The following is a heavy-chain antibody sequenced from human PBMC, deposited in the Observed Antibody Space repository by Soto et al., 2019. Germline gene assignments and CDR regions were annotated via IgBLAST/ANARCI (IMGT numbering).Heavy chain of an antibody. V-gene: IGHV3-30*14. CDR1: GVTFNRYA. Sequence: QAQLVESGGGMVQPGRSLRLSCVASGVTFNRYAMQWVRQAPGKGLEWVAVISYDGSNKYYADSVKGRFTISRDNSNNTLYLQMNTLKAEDSAVYYCARDHQYQLPSDVWGQGNTVTVS. J-gene: IGHJ6*02. D-gene: IGHD2-2*01. CDR2: ISYDGSNK. CDR3: ARDHQYQLPSDV.